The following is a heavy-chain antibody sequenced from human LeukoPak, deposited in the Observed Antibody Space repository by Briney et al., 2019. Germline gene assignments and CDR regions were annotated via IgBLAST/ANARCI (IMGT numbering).Heavy chain of an antibody. D-gene: IGHD6-19*01. V-gene: IGHV4-39*07. J-gene: IGHJ5*02. CDR1: GASLSSSTYY. CDR2: VYYSGRT. Sequence: SETLSLTCTVSGASLSSSTYYWGWVRQTPGKGLEWIGSVYYSGRTYYNSSLKSRVTISVDTSKNQFSLKLTSVTAADTALYYCVRDYSGWYVGWFDLWGQGILVTVSS. CDR3: VRDYSGWYVGWFDL.